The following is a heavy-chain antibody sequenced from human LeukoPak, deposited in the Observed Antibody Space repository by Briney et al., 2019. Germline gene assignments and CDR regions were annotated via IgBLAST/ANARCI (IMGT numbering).Heavy chain of an antibody. CDR1: GVTVSSNY. V-gene: IGHV3-66*01. D-gene: IGHD1-1*01. CDR3: AKSPKTGFLFDY. CDR2: IYGVVNT. J-gene: IGHJ4*02. Sequence: GGSLRLSCAASGVTVSSNYMSCGRQAPGKGLEWVSVIYGVVNTVYSNSVQCRFTISRDNSTNTLYLQMSSLRDEATDVYYCAKSPKTGFLFDYWGKGTLVTVSS.